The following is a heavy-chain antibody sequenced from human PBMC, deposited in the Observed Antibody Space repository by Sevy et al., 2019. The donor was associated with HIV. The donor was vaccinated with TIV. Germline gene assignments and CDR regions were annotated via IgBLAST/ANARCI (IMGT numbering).Heavy chain of an antibody. J-gene: IGHJ6*02. V-gene: IGHV3-48*01. CDR2: ISSSSSKI. CDR1: GFSFSTYD. CDR3: AREGGYTDQGMDV. Sequence: GGSLRLSCAASGFSFSTYDMNWVRQAPGKGVEWISYISSSSSKIYYANSVKGRFTITKANANNSLFVQMHSLRAEDTAVYYWAREGGYTDQGMDVWGQGTTVTVSS. D-gene: IGHD5-12*01.